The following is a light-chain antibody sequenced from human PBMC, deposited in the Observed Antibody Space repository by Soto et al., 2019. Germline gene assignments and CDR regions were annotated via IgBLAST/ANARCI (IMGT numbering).Light chain of an antibody. Sequence: QSVLTQPASVSGSPGQSITMSCTGTSSDVGYYNYVSWYQQHPGNAPKLMIYEVSNRPSGVSNRFSGSKSGNTASLTISGLQAEDEADYYCTSYTATSTYVFGTGTKVTV. CDR3: TSYTATSTYV. J-gene: IGLJ1*01. CDR2: EVS. CDR1: SSDVGYYNY. V-gene: IGLV2-14*01.